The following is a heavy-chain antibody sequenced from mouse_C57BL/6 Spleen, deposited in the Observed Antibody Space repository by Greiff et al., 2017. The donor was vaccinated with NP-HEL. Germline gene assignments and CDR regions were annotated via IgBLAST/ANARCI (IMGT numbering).Heavy chain of an antibody. D-gene: IGHD1-1*01. CDR1: GYSFTDYN. V-gene: IGHV1-39*01. J-gene: IGHJ2*01. Sequence: VHVKQSGPELVKPGASVKISCKASGYSFTDYNMNWVKQSNGKSLEWIGVINPNYGTTSYNQKFKGKATLTVDQSSSTAYMQLNSLTSEDSAVYYCARGYYGSRYYFDYWGQGTTLTVSS. CDR3: ARGYYGSRYYFDY. CDR2: INPNYGTT.